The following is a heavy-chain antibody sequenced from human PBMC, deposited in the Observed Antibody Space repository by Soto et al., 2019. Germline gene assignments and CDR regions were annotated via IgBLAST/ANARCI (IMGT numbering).Heavy chain of an antibody. V-gene: IGHV1-46*01. Sequence: QVHLVQSGAEVKRPGTSVKISCKTSGYNFITFYLHWVRQAPGQGLEWMGMINPAGGRTTYAQKVQGRVTMTDDRSTSTAYMELNSLRSEDTAVYYCARDWNAANGDEYYYNGLDVWGQGTTVTVSS. CDR3: ARDWNAANGDEYYYNGLDV. CDR2: INPAGGRT. CDR1: GYNFITFY. D-gene: IGHD1-1*01. J-gene: IGHJ6*02.